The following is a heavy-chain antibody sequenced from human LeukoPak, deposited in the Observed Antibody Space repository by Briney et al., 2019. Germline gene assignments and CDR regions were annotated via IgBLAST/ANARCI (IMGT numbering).Heavy chain of an antibody. CDR3: ARDVIYYYGSGRMHYYGMDV. CDR2: IWYDGSNK. D-gene: IGHD3-10*01. J-gene: IGHJ6*02. V-gene: IGHV3-33*01. Sequence: GGSLRLSCAASGFTFSSYGMHWVRQAPGKGLEWVAVIWYDGSNKYYADSVKGRFTISRDNSKNTLYLQMNSLRAEDTAVYYCARDVIYYYGSGRMHYYGMDVWGQGTTVTVSS. CDR1: GFTFSSYG.